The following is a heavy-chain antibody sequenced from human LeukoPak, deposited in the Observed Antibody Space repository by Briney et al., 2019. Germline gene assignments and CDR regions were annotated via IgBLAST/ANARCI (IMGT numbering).Heavy chain of an antibody. Sequence: SETLSLTCTVTGGSISGYHWNWIRQSPGKGLEWISNIFYTGNTDYNPSLKSRVTISINTSKNEISLILRSVTAADTAVYYCARKTYCSGGRCYGENWFDPWGQGILVTVSS. D-gene: IGHD2-15*01. CDR2: IFYTGNT. J-gene: IGHJ5*02. V-gene: IGHV4-59*08. CDR3: ARKTYCSGGRCYGENWFDP. CDR1: GGSISGYH.